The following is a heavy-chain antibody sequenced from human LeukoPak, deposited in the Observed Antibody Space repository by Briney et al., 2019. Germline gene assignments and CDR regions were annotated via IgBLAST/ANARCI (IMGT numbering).Heavy chain of an antibody. CDR3: ARASAVAGTSLYCYGMDV. J-gene: IGHJ6*02. D-gene: IGHD6-19*01. Sequence: ASVKVSCKASGYTFTGYYMHWVRQAPGQGLEWMGWINPNSGGTNYAQKFQGWVTMTRDTSISTAYMELSRLRSDDTAVYYCARASAVAGTSLYCYGMDVWGQGTTVTVSS. CDR1: GYTFTGYY. CDR2: INPNSGGT. V-gene: IGHV1-2*04.